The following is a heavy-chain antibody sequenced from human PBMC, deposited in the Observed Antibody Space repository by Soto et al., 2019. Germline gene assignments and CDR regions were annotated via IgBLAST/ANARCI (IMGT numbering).Heavy chain of an antibody. CDR1: GYTFTSYA. J-gene: IGHJ6*02. V-gene: IGHV1-3*01. CDR2: ISAGNGNT. Sequence: ASVKVSCKASGYTFTSYAMHWVRQAPGQRLEWMGWISAGNGNTKYSQKFQGRVTITRDTSASTAYMELSSLRSEDTAVYYCARGIVVVTAIEYYYYGMDVWGQGATVTVSS. CDR3: ARGIVVVTAIEYYYYGMDV. D-gene: IGHD2-21*02.